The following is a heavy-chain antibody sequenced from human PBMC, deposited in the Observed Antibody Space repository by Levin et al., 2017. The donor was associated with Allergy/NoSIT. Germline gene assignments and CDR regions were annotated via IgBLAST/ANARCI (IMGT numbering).Heavy chain of an antibody. V-gene: IGHV3-33*01. D-gene: IGHD6-19*01. CDR3: ARDDSSKAVVGTLATF. CDR2: IWYDGSNE. J-gene: IGHJ4*02. CDR1: GFTFSSYG. Sequence: PGGSLRLSCVASGFTFSSYGMHWVRQAPGKGPEWVAIIWYDGSNEFYADSVKGRFTISRDDSKNTLYLQMNNPRGEDTAVYYCARDDSSKAVVGTLATFWGKGTLVTVSS.